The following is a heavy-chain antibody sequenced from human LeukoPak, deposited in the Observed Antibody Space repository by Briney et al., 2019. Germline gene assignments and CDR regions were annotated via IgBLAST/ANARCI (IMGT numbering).Heavy chain of an antibody. CDR2: ISGSGGST. D-gene: IGHD2-21*02. CDR1: GFTFNNYG. V-gene: IGHV3-23*01. Sequence: GGTLRLSCAASGFTFNNYGMTWVRQAPGKGLEWVSAISGSGGSTYYADSVKGRFTISRDNSKNTLYLQMNSLRAEDTAVYYCAGAYCGGDCYSGRTFDIWGQGTMVTVSS. CDR3: AGAYCGGDCYSGRTFDI. J-gene: IGHJ3*02.